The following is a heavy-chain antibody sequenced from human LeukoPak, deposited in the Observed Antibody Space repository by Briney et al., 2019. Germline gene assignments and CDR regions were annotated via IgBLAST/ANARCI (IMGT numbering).Heavy chain of an antibody. CDR2: IYYSGST. CDR3: ARGRGYYYYYMDV. V-gene: IGHV4-59*01. J-gene: IGHJ6*03. Sequence: PSETLSLTCTVSGGSISSYYWSWIRHPPGKGLEWIGYIYYSGSTNYNPSLKSRVTISVDTSKNQFSLKLSSVTAADTAVYYCARGRGYYYYYMDVWGKGTTVTVSS. CDR1: GGSISSYY.